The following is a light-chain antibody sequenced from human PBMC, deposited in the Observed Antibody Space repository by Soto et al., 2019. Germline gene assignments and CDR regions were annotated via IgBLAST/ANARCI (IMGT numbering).Light chain of an antibody. V-gene: IGKV4-1*01. J-gene: IGKJ2*01. CDR1: QNVLYSSNNENY. CDR3: QQYYSTPYT. Sequence: DIVMIQSPDSLAVSLGERATINCKSSQNVLYSSNNENYLAWFQQKPGQPPKLLIYWASTRESGVPDRFSGSWSWTDFTLTISSLQAEDVAVYYCQQYYSTPYTFGQGTKLEIK. CDR2: WAS.